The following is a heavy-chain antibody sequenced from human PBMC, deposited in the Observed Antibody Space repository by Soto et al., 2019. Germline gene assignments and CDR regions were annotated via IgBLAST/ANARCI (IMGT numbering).Heavy chain of an antibody. J-gene: IGHJ3*02. CDR2: IYYSGST. Sequence: PSETLSLTCTVSGGSISSYYWSWIRQPPGKGLEWIGYIYYSGSTNYNPSLKSRVTISVDTSKNQFSLKLSSVTAADTAVYYCARVSTLWGLPDAFDIWGQGTMVTVSS. D-gene: IGHD3-16*01. CDR3: ARVSTLWGLPDAFDI. CDR1: GGSISSYY. V-gene: IGHV4-59*01.